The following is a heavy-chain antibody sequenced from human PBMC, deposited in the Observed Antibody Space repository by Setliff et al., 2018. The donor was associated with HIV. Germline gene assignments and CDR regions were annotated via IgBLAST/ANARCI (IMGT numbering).Heavy chain of an antibody. D-gene: IGHD3-3*01. V-gene: IGHV4-4*08. Sequence: PSETLSLTCTVSDVSISAYYWSWIRQPPGKGLEWIGHIYTSGSTNYNPSLKSRVIISIDTSKNQFSLKLFSVTAADTAAYYCASRRGGGFLAWPDPYFDYWGQGTLVTVSS. CDR2: IYTSGST. CDR1: DVSISAYY. J-gene: IGHJ4*02. CDR3: ASRRGGGFLAWPDPYFDY.